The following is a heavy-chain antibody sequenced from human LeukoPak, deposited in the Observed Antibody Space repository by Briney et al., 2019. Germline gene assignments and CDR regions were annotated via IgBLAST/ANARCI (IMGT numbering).Heavy chain of an antibody. Sequence: ASVKVSCKASGYTFTGYYMHWVRQAPGQGLEWMGWINPNSGGTNYAQKFQGRVTMTRDTSISTAYMELSRLRSDDTAVYYCARDPPNYDFWSGYHLDYWGQGTLVTVSS. J-gene: IGHJ4*02. CDR2: INPNSGGT. CDR1: GYTFTGYY. V-gene: IGHV1-2*02. D-gene: IGHD3-3*01. CDR3: ARDPPNYDFWSGYHLDY.